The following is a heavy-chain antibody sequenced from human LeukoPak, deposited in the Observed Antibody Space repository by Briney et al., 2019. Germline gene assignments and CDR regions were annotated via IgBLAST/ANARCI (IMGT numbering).Heavy chain of an antibody. J-gene: IGHJ2*01. D-gene: IGHD4-17*01. V-gene: IGHV1-2*04. Sequence: ASVKVSCKASGYTFTSYYMHCVRQAPGRGLEWMGWINPNSGGTNYAQKFQGWVTMTRDTSISTAYMELSRLRSDDTAVYYCARGRRITVTTSGHWYFDLWGRGTLVTVSS. CDR3: ARGRRITVTTSGHWYFDL. CDR2: INPNSGGT. CDR1: GYTFTSYY.